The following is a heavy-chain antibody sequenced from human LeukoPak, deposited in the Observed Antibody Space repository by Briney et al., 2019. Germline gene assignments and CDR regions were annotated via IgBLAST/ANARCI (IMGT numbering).Heavy chain of an antibody. D-gene: IGHD3-10*01. CDR3: ARDLGFGELSEPDY. CDR2: ISAYNGNT. V-gene: IGHV1-18*01. Sequence: ASVKVSCKASGYTFTSYGISWVRQAPGQGLEWMGWISAYNGNTNYAQKLQGRVTMTTDTSTSTAYMELSSLRSEDTAVYYCARDLGFGELSEPDYWGQGTLVTVSS. J-gene: IGHJ4*02. CDR1: GYTFTSYG.